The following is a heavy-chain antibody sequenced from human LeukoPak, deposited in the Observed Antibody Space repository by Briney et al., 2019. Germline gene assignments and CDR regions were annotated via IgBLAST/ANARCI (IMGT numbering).Heavy chain of an antibody. CDR1: GGTFSNDA. Sequence: SVKVSCRASGGTFSNDAISWVRQAPGQGLEWMGRIIPNLGMALYAQKFKGRVTITADKSPSTAYMELSSLTSEDTAVYFCARGPSHGAFDVWGQGTMVTVSS. CDR2: IIPNLGMA. CDR3: ARGPSHGAFDV. V-gene: IGHV1-69*04. J-gene: IGHJ3*01.